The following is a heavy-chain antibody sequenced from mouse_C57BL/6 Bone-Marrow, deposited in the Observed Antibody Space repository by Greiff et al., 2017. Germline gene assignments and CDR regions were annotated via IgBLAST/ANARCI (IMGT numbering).Heavy chain of an antibody. J-gene: IGHJ2*01. Sequence: EVQLVASGGGLVKPGGSLKLSCAASGFTFSSYAMSWVRQTPEKRLEWVATISDGGSYTYYPDNVKGRFTISRNYAKNTLYLQMSHLKSEDTAMYYCARGGAADYWGQGTTLTVSS. CDR1: GFTFSSYA. V-gene: IGHV5-4*01. CDR2: ISDGGSYT. CDR3: ARGGAADY.